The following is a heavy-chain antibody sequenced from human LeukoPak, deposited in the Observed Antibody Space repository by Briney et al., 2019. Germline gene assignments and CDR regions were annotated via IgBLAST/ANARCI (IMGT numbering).Heavy chain of an antibody. Sequence: GGSLRLSCAAPGFTFSDYYMSWIRQAPGKGLEWVSYISSSGSTIYYADSVKGRFTISRDNAKNSLYLQMNSLRAEDTAVYYCARDYALGDSSGYYYDYWGQGTLVTVSS. CDR1: GFTFSDYY. CDR3: ARDYALGDSSGYYYDY. V-gene: IGHV3-11*01. CDR2: ISSSGSTI. J-gene: IGHJ4*02. D-gene: IGHD3-22*01.